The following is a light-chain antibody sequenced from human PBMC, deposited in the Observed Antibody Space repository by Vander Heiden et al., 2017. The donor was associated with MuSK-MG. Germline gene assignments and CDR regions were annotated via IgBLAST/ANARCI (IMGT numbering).Light chain of an antibody. CDR3: ASYTTTSALYV. CDR1: SRNIGGYDY. J-gene: IGLJ1*01. CDR2: DVS. V-gene: IGLV2-14*01. Sequence: QSVLTQPASVSGSPGQSITISCSGTSRNIGGYDYVSWYQQSPGKAPNLIIYDVSNRPSGVSDRFSGSKSGTTASLTISGLHVDDEADYYCASYTTTSALYVFGSGTKVTVL.